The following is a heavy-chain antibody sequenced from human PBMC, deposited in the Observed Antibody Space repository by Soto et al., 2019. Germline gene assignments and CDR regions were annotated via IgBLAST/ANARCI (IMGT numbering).Heavy chain of an antibody. CDR2: IYYSGST. D-gene: IGHD2-21*02. CDR3: ARGVYCGGDCYHFDY. CDR1: GGSISSYY. J-gene: IGHJ4*02. Sequence: PSETLSLTCTVSGGSISSYYWSWIRQPPGKGLEWIGYIYYSGSTNYNPSLKSRVTISVDTSKNQFSLKLSSVTAADTAVYYCARGVYCGGDCYHFDYWGQGTLVTVSS. V-gene: IGHV4-59*01.